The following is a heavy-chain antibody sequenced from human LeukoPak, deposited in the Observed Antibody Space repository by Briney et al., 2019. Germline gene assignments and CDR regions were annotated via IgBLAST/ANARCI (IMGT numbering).Heavy chain of an antibody. CDR3: ATRRKARAFDI. V-gene: IGHV4-59*01. J-gene: IGHJ3*02. CDR1: GGSISSYY. CDR2: IYYSGST. D-gene: IGHD1-26*01. Sequence: KPSETLSLTCTVSGGSISSYYWSWIRQPPGKGLEWIGYIYYSGSTNYNPSLKSRVTISVDTSKNQFSLKLSSVTAADTAVYYCATRRKARAFDIWGQGTMVTVSS.